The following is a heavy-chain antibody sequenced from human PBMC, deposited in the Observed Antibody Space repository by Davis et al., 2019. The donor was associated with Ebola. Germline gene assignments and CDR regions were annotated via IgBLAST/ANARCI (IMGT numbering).Heavy chain of an antibody. V-gene: IGHV4-31*03. CDR2: IYYSGTT. CDR3: ARSMGYCWFDP. Sequence: SETLSLTCSVAGGSISSGGYYWNWIRQHPGEGLEWIGIIYYSGTTHYNPSLKSRVTISVDTSKNQFSLKLSSVTAADTAVYYCARSMGYCWFDPWGQGTLVTVSS. D-gene: IGHD5-18*01. CDR1: GGSISSGGYY. J-gene: IGHJ5*02.